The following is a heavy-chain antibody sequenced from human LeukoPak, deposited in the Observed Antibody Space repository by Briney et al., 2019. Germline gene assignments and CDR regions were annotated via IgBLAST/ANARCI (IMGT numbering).Heavy chain of an antibody. CDR3: ARGFWKDYYFDY. J-gene: IGHJ4*02. D-gene: IGHD3-3*01. CDR1: GGSFSSNY. V-gene: IGHV4-59*01. CDR2: LHYSGDV. Sequence: SETLSLTCAVSGGSFSSNYWNWIRQSPGKGLEWIGYLHYSGDVKYNPSMQSRATISPDSSGNHFSLNLRSVTAADTAVYFCARGFWKDYYFDYWGRGTLVTVSS.